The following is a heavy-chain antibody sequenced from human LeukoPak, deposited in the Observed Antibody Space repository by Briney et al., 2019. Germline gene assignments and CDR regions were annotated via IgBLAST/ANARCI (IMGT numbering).Heavy chain of an antibody. CDR2: IYYTGST. V-gene: IGHV4-61*03. CDR1: GGSITSGGYS. J-gene: IGHJ4*02. CDR3: ARVAARGGPTFDY. Sequence: SQTLSLTCALSGGSITSGGYSWSWLLQPPGKGLEWIGYIYYTGSTNHNPSLKSRITISVDTSKTHCSLKPSSVTAAHTAVYYCARVAARGGPTFDYWGQGPLVTVPS. D-gene: IGHD3-10*01.